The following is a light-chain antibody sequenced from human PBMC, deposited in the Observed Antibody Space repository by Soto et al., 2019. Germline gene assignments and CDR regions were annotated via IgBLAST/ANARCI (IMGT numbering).Light chain of an antibody. CDR1: SSNVGSHS. V-gene: IGLV1-44*01. CDR2: SSN. Sequence: QSVVTQPPSASGTPGQRVTISCSGSSSNVGSHSVNWYQQLPGTAPKLLIYSSNQRPSGVPDRFSGSKSGTSASLAISGRQSEDEADYYCATWDGSLPGEVFGGGTKLTVL. J-gene: IGLJ2*01. CDR3: ATWDGSLPGEV.